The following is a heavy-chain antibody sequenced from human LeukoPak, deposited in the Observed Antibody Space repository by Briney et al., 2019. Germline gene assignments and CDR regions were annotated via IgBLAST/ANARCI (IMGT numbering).Heavy chain of an antibody. CDR3: ARERAGRIDAFDI. CDR1: GYTFTSYY. D-gene: IGHD6-19*01. J-gene: IGHJ3*02. Sequence: GASVKVSCKASGYTFTSYYMHWVRQAPGQGLEWMGWISAYNGNTNYAQKLQGRVTMTTDTSTSTAYMELRSLRSDDTAVYYCARERAGRIDAFDIWGQGTMVTVSS. CDR2: ISAYNGNT. V-gene: IGHV1-18*04.